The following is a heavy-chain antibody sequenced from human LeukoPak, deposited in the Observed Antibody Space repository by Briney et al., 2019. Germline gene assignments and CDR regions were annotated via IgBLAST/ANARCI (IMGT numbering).Heavy chain of an antibody. Sequence: PSETLSLTCAVYGGSFSGYYWSWIRQPPGKGLEWIGEINHSESTNYNPSLKSRVTISVDTSKNQFSLKLSSVTAADTAVYYCARAEFNSSGYVDYWGQGTLVTVSS. J-gene: IGHJ4*02. V-gene: IGHV4-34*01. CDR2: INHSEST. CDR3: ARAEFNSSGYVDY. CDR1: GGSFSGYY. D-gene: IGHD3-22*01.